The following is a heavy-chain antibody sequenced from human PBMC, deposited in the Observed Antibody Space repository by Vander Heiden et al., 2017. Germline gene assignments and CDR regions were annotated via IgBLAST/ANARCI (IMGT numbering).Heavy chain of an antibody. J-gene: IGHJ4*02. Sequence: EVQLVQSGAEVNQPGESLKISCKGSGYRFPSYWIAWVRRMPGKGERGRGTCYPGESDSRDSPSFEDQVTSAADKSISTAYLQWSSLQASDTAMYYCARRGSYCSGGSCSNKNFDYWGQGTLVTVAS. CDR1: GYRFPSYW. D-gene: IGHD2-15*01. V-gene: IGHV5-51*01. CDR2: CYPGESDS. CDR3: ARRGSYCSGGSCSNKNFDY.